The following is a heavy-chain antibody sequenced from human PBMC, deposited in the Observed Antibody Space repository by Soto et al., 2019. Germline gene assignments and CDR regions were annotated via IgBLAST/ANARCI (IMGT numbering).Heavy chain of an antibody. CDR1: GVTLSNYD. V-gene: IGHV3-7*01. CDR3: ARDIFYYGSGPTAFDY. D-gene: IGHD3-10*01. J-gene: IGHJ4*02. Sequence: PGGSLRLSCAASGVTLSNYDMHWVRQGPGKGLEWVANIKQDGSKKYSADSVKGRFTISRDNSKNPLYLQMNSLRAEDTAVYYCARDIFYYGSGPTAFDYWGQGTLVTVSS. CDR2: IKQDGSKK.